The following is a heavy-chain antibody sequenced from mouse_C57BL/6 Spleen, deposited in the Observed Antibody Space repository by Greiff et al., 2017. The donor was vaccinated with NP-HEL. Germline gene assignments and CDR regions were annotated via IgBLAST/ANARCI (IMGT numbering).Heavy chain of an antibody. V-gene: IGHV1-55*01. CDR2: IYPGSGST. CDR1: GYTFTSYW. D-gene: IGHD1-1*01. CDR3: ARITTVVATTRGYFDV. J-gene: IGHJ1*03. Sequence: QVQLQQPGAELVKPGASVKMSCKASGYTFTSYWITWVKQRPGQGLEWIGDIYPGSGSTNYNEKFKSKATLTVDTSSSTAYMQLSSLTSEDSAVYYCARITTVVATTRGYFDVWGTGTTVTVSS.